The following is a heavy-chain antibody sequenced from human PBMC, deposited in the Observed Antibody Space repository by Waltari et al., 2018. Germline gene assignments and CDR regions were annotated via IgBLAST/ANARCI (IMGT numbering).Heavy chain of an antibody. V-gene: IGHV5-51*01. J-gene: IGHJ4*02. CDR1: GYSFTSYW. Sequence: EVQLVQSGAEVKKPGESLKISCKGSGYSFTSYWIGWVRQMPGKGLEWMGIILPGDSDTRYSPSFQGQVTISADKSISTAYLQWSSLKASDTAMYHCARQAGDGYNYPKYYFDYWGQGTLVTVSS. D-gene: IGHD5-12*01. CDR3: ARQAGDGYNYPKYYFDY. CDR2: ILPGDSDT.